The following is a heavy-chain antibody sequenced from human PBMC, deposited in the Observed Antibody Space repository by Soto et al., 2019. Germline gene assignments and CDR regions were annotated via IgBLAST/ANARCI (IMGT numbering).Heavy chain of an antibody. CDR2: IYYSGST. D-gene: IGHD2-8*01. CDR3: ARDFNGLAP. V-gene: IGHV4-59*12. CDR1: GGSISNFY. J-gene: IGHJ5*02. Sequence: SETLSLTCTVSGGSISNFYWSWIRQPPGKGLEWIGYIYYSGSTNYNPSLKSRVTISVDTSKNQFSLQLNSMTPEDTAVYYCARDFNGLAPWGQGTLVTVSS.